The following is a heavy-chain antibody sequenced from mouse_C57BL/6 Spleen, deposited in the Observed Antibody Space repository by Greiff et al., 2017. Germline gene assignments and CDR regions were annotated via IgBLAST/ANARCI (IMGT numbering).Heavy chain of an antibody. J-gene: IGHJ2*01. CDR1: GYTFTSYG. V-gene: IGHV1-81*01. CDR2: IYPRSGNT. D-gene: IGHD2-1*01. CDR3: AQIYYGNYLDY. Sequence: VQLQQSGAELARPGASVKLSCKASGYTFTSYGISWVKQRTGQGLEWIGEIYPRSGNTYYNEKFKGKATLTADKSSSTAYMELRSLTSEDSAVYFCAQIYYGNYLDYWGQGTTLTVSS.